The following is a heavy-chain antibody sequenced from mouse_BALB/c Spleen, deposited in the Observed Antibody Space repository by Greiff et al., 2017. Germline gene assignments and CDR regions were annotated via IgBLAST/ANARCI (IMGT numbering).Heavy chain of an antibody. V-gene: IGHV1-9*01. CDR3: ARGGDYVLYAMDY. J-gene: IGHJ4*01. CDR2: ILPGSGST. CDR1: GYTFSSYW. Sequence: LVESGAELMKPGASVKISCKATGYTFSSYWIEWVKQRPGHGLEWIGEILPGSGSTNYNEKFKGKATFTADTSSNTAYMQLSSLTSEDSAVYYCARGGDYVLYAMDYWGQGTSVTVSS. D-gene: IGHD2-4*01.